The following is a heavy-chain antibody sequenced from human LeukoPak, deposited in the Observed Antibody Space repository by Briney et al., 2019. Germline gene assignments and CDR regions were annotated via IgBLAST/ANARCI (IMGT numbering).Heavy chain of an antibody. CDR2: IWYDGSNK. J-gene: IGHJ6*02. CDR1: GFTFSSYG. Sequence: PGGSLGLSCAASGFTFSSYGMHWVRQAPGKGLEWVAVIWYDGSNKYYADSVKGRFTISRDNSKNTLYLQMNSLRAEDTAVYYCARGDYGDYLTLYYYYGMDVWGQGTTVTVSS. V-gene: IGHV3-33*01. CDR3: ARGDYGDYLTLYYYYGMDV. D-gene: IGHD4-17*01.